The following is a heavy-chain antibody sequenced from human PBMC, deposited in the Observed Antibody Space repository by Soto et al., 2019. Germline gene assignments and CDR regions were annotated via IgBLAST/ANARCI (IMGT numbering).Heavy chain of an antibody. Sequence: GGSQRLSSAAAEFTCSTYNMNWVRQAPGKGLEWVSYISDSSSTIHYADSVKGRFTISRDNAKNSLYLQMNSLRAEDTAVYYCARDDYPYYDDSSGYHFDYWGQGALVTVSS. J-gene: IGHJ4*02. V-gene: IGHV3-48*01. D-gene: IGHD3-22*01. CDR3: ARDDYPYYDDSSGYHFDY. CDR2: ISDSSSTI. CDR1: EFTCSTYN.